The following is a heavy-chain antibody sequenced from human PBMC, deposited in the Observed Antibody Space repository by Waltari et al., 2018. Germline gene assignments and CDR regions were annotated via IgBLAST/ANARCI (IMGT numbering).Heavy chain of an antibody. CDR1: GYTFTSYA. CDR3: ARSIRMVRGVINDY. J-gene: IGHJ4*02. CDR2: INAGNGNT. D-gene: IGHD3-10*01. V-gene: IGHV1-3*01. Sequence: QVQLVQSGAEVKKPGASVKVSCKASGYTFTSYAMHWVRQAPGQRLEWMGWINAGNGNTKYAQKFQGRVTITRDTSASTAYMELSSLRSEDTAVYYCARSIRMVRGVINDYWGQGTLVTVSS.